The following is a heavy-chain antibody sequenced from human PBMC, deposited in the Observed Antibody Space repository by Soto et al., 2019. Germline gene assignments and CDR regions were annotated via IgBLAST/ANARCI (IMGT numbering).Heavy chain of an antibody. CDR1: GFTFRTYG. J-gene: IGHJ6*02. V-gene: IGHV3-30*18. D-gene: IGHD3-9*01. CDR2: ISYDGSNK. Sequence: PGGSLRLSCAASGFTFRTYGMHWVRQAPGKGLEWVALISYDGSNKYYSDSVKGRFTISRDNSKNTLYLQINSPRAEDTAVYYCAKDFRPYYDLLTGQVTGMDVWGQGTTVTVSS. CDR3: AKDFRPYYDLLTGQVTGMDV.